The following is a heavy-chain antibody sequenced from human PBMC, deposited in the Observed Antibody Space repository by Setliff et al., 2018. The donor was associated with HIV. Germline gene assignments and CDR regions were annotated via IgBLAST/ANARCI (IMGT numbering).Heavy chain of an antibody. V-gene: IGHV4-31*03. J-gene: IGHJ4*02. CDR2: IYYSGST. D-gene: IGHD3-3*01. Sequence: LSLTCTVSGGSISSYYWSWIRQHPGKGLEWIGYIYYSGSTYYNPSLKSRVTISVDTSRNQFSLKLSSVTAADTAVYYCARDRSDYYNLPGYFDHWGQGTPVTV. CDR1: GGSISSYY. CDR3: ARDRSDYYNLPGYFDH.